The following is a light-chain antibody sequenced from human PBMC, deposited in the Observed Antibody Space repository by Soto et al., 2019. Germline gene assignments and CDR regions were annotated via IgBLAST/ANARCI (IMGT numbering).Light chain of an antibody. V-gene: IGLV2-14*01. CDR2: EVS. CDR3: SSYTSGSTLVI. CDR1: SSDVGAYIS. J-gene: IGLJ2*01. Sequence: QSALTQPRSVSGSPGQSVTISCTGSSSDVGAYISVSWYQQHPGKAPKLLIFEVSNRPSGVSNRFSGSKSGNTASLTISGLQAEDEAVYYCSSYTSGSTLVIFGGGTKLTVL.